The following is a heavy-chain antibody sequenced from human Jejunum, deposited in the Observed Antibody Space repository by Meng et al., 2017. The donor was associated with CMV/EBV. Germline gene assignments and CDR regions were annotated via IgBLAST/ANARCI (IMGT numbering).Heavy chain of an antibody. CDR2: IKEDGTEK. J-gene: IGHJ4*02. D-gene: IGHD6-13*01. CDR3: ARQAGTY. V-gene: IGHV3-7*01. CDR1: GFTFSNYW. Sequence: LKISCAGSGFTFSNYWMSWVRQATGKGLECVANIKEDGTEKYYVDSVKGRFTISRDNAKNSLYLQMNSLRAEDTAVYYCARQAGTYWGQGTLVTVSS.